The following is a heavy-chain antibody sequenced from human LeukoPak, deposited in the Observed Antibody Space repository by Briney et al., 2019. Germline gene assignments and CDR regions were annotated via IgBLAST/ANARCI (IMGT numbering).Heavy chain of an antibody. CDR3: ARSIIIVPNTSYYYYYMDV. D-gene: IGHD2/OR15-2a*01. Sequence: EASVKLSCKASGYTFTSHALHWVRQAPGEGLEWMAWINGATGNTEYSQEFQARVTITRDTSASTAYMELSSLRSEDTAVYYCARSIIIVPNTSYYYYYMDVWGQGTTVTVSS. CDR2: INGATGNT. CDR1: GYTFTSHA. J-gene: IGHJ6*02. V-gene: IGHV1-3*01.